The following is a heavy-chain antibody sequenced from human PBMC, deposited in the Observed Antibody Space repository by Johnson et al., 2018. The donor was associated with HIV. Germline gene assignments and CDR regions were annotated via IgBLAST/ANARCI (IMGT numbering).Heavy chain of an antibody. D-gene: IGHD3-16*01. CDR3: AKGRLGVAFDI. CDR2: ISYDGRNK. CDR1: GFTFSSYG. Sequence: QVLLVESGGGVVQPGRSLRLSCAASGFTFSSYGMHWVRQAPGKGLEWVAVISYDGRNKYYADSVKGRFTISRDNSKNTLYLQMNSLRAEDTAVYYCAKGRLGVAFDIWGQGTMVTVSS. J-gene: IGHJ3*02. V-gene: IGHV3-30*18.